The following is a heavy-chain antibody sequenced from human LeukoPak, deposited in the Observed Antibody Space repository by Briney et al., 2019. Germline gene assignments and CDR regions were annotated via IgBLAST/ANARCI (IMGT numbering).Heavy chain of an antibody. Sequence: ASVKVSCKASGYTFTSYYMHWVRQAPGQGLEWMGIINPSGGSTSHAQKFQGRVTMTRDTTTSTVYMELSSLRSEDTAVYCCARECDSSGYYDYWGQGTLVTVSS. CDR1: GYTFTSYY. V-gene: IGHV1-46*01. CDR3: ARECDSSGYYDY. J-gene: IGHJ4*02. D-gene: IGHD3-22*01. CDR2: INPSGGST.